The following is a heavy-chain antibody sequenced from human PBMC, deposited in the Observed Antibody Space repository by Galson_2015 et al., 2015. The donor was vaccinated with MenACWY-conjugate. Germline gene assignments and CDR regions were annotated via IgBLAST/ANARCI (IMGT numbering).Heavy chain of an antibody. V-gene: IGHV1-18*01. J-gene: IGHJ1*01. CDR3: ARDIPEYYYDSSGYSEYFQH. CDR2: ISAYNGNT. CDR1: GYTFTSYG. Sequence: SVKVSCKASGYTFTSYGISWVRQAPGQGLEWMGWISAYNGNTNYAQKLQGRVTMTTDTSTSTAYMELRSLRSDDTAVYYCARDIPEYYYDSSGYSEYFQHWGQGTLVTVSS. D-gene: IGHD3-22*01.